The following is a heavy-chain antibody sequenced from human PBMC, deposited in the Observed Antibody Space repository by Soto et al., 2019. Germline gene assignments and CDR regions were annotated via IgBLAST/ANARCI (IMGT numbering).Heavy chain of an antibody. D-gene: IGHD1-26*01. CDR3: ARGDATKRSTTFGY. CDR1: GGSISSSSYY. J-gene: IGHJ4*02. Sequence: SETLSLTCTVSGGSISSSSYYWGWIRQPPGKGLEWIGSIYYSGSTYYNPSLKSRVTISVDTSKNQFSLKLSSVTAADTAVYYCARGDATKRSTTFGYWGQGTLVTVSS. CDR2: IYYSGST. V-gene: IGHV4-39*01.